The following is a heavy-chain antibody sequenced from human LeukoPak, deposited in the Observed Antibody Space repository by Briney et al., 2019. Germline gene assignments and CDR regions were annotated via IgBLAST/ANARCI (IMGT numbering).Heavy chain of an antibody. Sequence: PSETLSLTCTVSGDSISTYYWSWIRQPPGKGLEWIGYIYYRVTSDYNPSLRSRVTMSVDMSTRQISLKLSSVTAADTAVYYCARAVGGDGSGSLWGPGTLVTVSS. CDR3: ARAVGGDGSGSL. J-gene: IGHJ4*02. CDR1: GDSISTYY. V-gene: IGHV4-59*01. D-gene: IGHD3-10*01. CDR2: IYYRVTS.